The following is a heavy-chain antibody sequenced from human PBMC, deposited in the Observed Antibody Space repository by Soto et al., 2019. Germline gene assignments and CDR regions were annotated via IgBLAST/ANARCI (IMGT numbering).Heavy chain of an antibody. J-gene: IGHJ5*02. D-gene: IGHD6-13*01. CDR2: ISSNSAYI. Sequence: GSLRLSCAASGFTFRSFTMNWVRQAPGKGLEWVSTISSNSAYIYYTDALRGRFTISRDNAKNSLHLQMDSLRAEDTAVYYCTRDASRDSSARGWFDPWGPGTLVTVSS. V-gene: IGHV3-21*01. CDR1: GFTFRSFT. CDR3: TRDASRDSSARGWFDP.